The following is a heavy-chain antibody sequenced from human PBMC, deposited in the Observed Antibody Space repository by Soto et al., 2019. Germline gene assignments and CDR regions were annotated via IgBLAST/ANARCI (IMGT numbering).Heavy chain of an antibody. CDR1: GGSFSSYA. D-gene: IGHD3-9*01. CDR3: ARSYDILTGHYFDY. J-gene: IGHJ4*02. CDR2: IIPILGIA. Sequence: ASVKVSCKASGGSFSSYAISWVRQAPGQGLEWMGRIIPILGIANYAQKFQGRVTITADKSTSTAYMELSSLRSEDTAVYYCARSYDILTGHYFDYWGQGTLVTVSS. V-gene: IGHV1-69*04.